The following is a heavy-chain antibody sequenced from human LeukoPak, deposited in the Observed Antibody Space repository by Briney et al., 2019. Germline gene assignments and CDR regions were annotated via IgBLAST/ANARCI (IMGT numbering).Heavy chain of an antibody. CDR1: GGSFSGYY. CDR2: INHSGST. CDR3: ARRVLRCFDWTDYYYGMDV. J-gene: IGHJ6*02. Sequence: PSETLSLTCAVYGGSFSGYYWSWIRQPPGKGLEWIGEINHSGSTNYNPSLKSRVTISVDTSKNQFSLKLSSVTAADTAVYYCARRVLRCFDWTDYYYGMDVWGQGTTVTVSS. V-gene: IGHV4-34*01. D-gene: IGHD3-9*01.